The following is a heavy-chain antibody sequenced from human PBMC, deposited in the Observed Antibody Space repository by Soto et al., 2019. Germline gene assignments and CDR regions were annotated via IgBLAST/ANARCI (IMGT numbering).Heavy chain of an antibody. D-gene: IGHD1-26*01. J-gene: IGHJ5*02. Sequence: EVQVVESGGGLVKPGGSLRLSCIFSFSMYSMDWVRQAPGKGLEWVASISSGSAFIKYADSVKGRFTISRDNAKNSVSLQMSSLRVEDTAMYYCTRDQGGSYDSWFDPWGRGTLVTVSS. CDR2: ISSGSAFI. V-gene: IGHV3-21*01. CDR3: TRDQGGSYDSWFDP. CDR1: FSMYS.